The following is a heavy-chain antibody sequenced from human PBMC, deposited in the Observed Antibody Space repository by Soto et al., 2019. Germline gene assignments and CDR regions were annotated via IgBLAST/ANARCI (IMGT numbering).Heavy chain of an antibody. CDR3: ARQREYSSSWFFSWYFDL. Sequence: ASVKVSCKASGYTFTSYGISWVRQAPGQGLEWMGWISAYNGNTNYAQKLQGRVTMTTDTSTSTAYMELRSLRSDDTAVYYCARQREYSSSWFFSWYFDLWGRGTLVTVSS. CDR1: GYTFTSYG. J-gene: IGHJ2*01. V-gene: IGHV1-18*01. CDR2: ISAYNGNT. D-gene: IGHD6-13*01.